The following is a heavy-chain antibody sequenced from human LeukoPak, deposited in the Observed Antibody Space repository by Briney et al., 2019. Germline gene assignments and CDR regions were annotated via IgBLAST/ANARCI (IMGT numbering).Heavy chain of an antibody. Sequence: SETLSLTCTVSGGSISSSNYYWGWIRQPPGKGLEWIGSIHYSGSTYHNPSLKSRVTISVDTSKNQFSLKLTSVTAADTAVYYCARGRLTTGGWFDPWGQGTLVTVSS. CDR1: GGSISSSNYY. CDR3: ARGRLTTGGWFDP. CDR2: IHYSGST. V-gene: IGHV4-39*01. D-gene: IGHD3-9*01. J-gene: IGHJ5*02.